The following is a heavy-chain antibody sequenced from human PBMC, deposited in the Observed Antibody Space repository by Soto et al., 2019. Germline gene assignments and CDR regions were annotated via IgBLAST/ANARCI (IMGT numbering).Heavy chain of an antibody. V-gene: IGHV3-33*08. CDR3: ARDLQTSGYPPFDY. CDR1: GFTFSGQW. CDR2: IWYDGSNK. Sequence: PGGSLRLSCAASGFTFSGQWMHWVRQAPGKGLEWVAVIWYDGSNKYYADSVKGRFTISRDNSKNTLYLQMNSLRAEDTAVYYCARDLQTSGYPPFDYWGQGTLVTVSS. D-gene: IGHD5-12*01. J-gene: IGHJ4*02.